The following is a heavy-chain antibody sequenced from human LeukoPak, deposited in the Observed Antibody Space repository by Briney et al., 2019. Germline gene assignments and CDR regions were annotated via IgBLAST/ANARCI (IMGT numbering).Heavy chain of an antibody. CDR1: GGSISSYY. J-gene: IGHJ4*02. D-gene: IGHD3-10*01. V-gene: IGHV4-59*01. CDR3: AKEMGHSPHSSGTYWSDGGVGLDY. CDR2: IYYSGST. Sequence: SETLSLTCNVSGGSISSYYWSWIRQPPGKGLEWIGYIYYSGSTNYNPSLKSRVTISVDTSKNQFSLKLSSVTAADTAVYYCAKEMGHSPHSSGTYWSDGGVGLDYWGQGTLVTVSS.